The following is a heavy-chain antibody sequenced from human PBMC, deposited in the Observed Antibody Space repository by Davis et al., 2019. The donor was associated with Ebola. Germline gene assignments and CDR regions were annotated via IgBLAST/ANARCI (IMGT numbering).Heavy chain of an antibody. CDR1: GFTFSSYA. CDR2: ISSNGGST. D-gene: IGHD3-22*01. J-gene: IGHJ6*02. Sequence: GESLKISCSASGFTFSSYAMHWVRQAPGKGLEYVSAISSNGGSTYYADSVKGRFTISRDNSKNTLYLQMSSLRAEDTAVYYCVKAYYYDSSGYPNYGMDVWGQGTTVTVSS. CDR3: VKAYYYDSSGYPNYGMDV. V-gene: IGHV3-64D*06.